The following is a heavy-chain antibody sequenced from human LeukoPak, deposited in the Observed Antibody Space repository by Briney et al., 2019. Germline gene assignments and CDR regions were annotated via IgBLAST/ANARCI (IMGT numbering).Heavy chain of an antibody. D-gene: IGHD2-2*01. CDR2: ISAYNGNT. V-gene: IGHV1-18*04. CDR1: GYTFTSYG. CDR3: AREVEIVVVPAAYDAFVI. J-gene: IGHJ3*02. Sequence: GASVKVSCKASGYTFTSYGISWVRQAPGQGREWMGWISAYNGNTNYAQKLQGRVNMTTDTSTSTAYMELRSLRSDDTAVYYCAREVEIVVVPAAYDAFVIWGQGTMVTVSS.